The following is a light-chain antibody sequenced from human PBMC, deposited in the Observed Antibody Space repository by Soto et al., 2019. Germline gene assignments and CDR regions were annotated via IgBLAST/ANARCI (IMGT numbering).Light chain of an antibody. Sequence: EIVLTQSPGTLSLSPGERASLSCRAIQSVSINYLAWYQQKPGQAPRLLIYGVSSRATGIPDRFSGSGSGTEFTLTISSLEPEDFAVYYCHQRQYWPPITFGQGTRLEIK. CDR2: GVS. V-gene: IGKV3D-20*02. J-gene: IGKJ5*01. CDR1: QSVSINY. CDR3: HQRQYWPPIT.